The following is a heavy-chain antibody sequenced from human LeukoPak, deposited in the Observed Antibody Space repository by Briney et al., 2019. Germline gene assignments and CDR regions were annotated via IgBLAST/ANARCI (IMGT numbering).Heavy chain of an antibody. Sequence: SVKVSCEASGGTFSSYAISWVRQAPGQGLEWMGGIIPILGTANYAQKFQGRVTITTDESTSTAYMELSSLRSEDTAVYYCARGPGIAAAGDYWGQGTLVTVSS. D-gene: IGHD6-13*01. CDR2: IIPILGTA. CDR3: ARGPGIAAAGDY. V-gene: IGHV1-69*05. J-gene: IGHJ4*02. CDR1: GGTFSSYA.